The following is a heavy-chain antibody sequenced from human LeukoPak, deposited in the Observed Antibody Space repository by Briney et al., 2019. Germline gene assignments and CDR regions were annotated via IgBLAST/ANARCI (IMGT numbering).Heavy chain of an antibody. CDR3: ARAHNDYSKVGFDP. Sequence: PGGSLRLSCAASGFTLSNYWMTWVRQVAGKGLEWVSYISSSGSTIYYADSVKGRFTISRDNAKNSLYLQMNSLRAEDTAVYYCARAHNDYSKVGFDPWGQGTLVTVSS. J-gene: IGHJ5*02. V-gene: IGHV3-48*04. CDR1: GFTLSNYW. D-gene: IGHD4-11*01. CDR2: ISSSGSTI.